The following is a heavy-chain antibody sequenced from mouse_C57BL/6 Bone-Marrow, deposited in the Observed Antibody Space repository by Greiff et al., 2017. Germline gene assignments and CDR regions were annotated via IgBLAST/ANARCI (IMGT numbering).Heavy chain of an antibody. CDR3: AAFYYSSSYYWYFDV. CDR1: GYSFTDYN. Sequence: EVQLQQSGPELVKPGASVKISCKASGYSFTDYNMNWVKQSNGQSLEWIGVINPNYGTTSYNQKFKGKATLTADQSSSTAYMQLNSLTSEDSAVYYCAAFYYSSSYYWYFDVWGTGTTVTVSS. D-gene: IGHD1-1*01. V-gene: IGHV1-39*01. CDR2: INPNYGTT. J-gene: IGHJ1*03.